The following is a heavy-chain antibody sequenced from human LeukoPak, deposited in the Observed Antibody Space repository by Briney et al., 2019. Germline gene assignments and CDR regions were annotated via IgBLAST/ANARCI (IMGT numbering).Heavy chain of an antibody. D-gene: IGHD3-3*01. CDR3: ARGDVLRFLEWLPYFDY. Sequence: GGSLRLSCAASGFTFSSYAMHWVRQAPGKGLEWVAAISYDGSNKYYADSVKGRFTISRDNSKNTLYLQMNSLRAEDTAVYYCARGDVLRFLEWLPYFDYWGQGTLVTVSS. J-gene: IGHJ4*02. V-gene: IGHV3-30-3*01. CDR2: ISYDGSNK. CDR1: GFTFSSYA.